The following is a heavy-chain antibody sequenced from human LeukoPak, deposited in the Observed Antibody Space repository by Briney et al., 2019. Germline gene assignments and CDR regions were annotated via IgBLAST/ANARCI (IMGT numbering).Heavy chain of an antibody. Sequence: GASVKVSCKASGYTFTSYGISWVRQAPGQGLEWMGWISAYNGNTNYAQKLQGRVTMTTDTSTSTAYMELRSLRSDDTAVYYCARDDSSGWYVVTFDYWGQGTLVTVSS. CDR1: GYTFTSYG. J-gene: IGHJ4*02. D-gene: IGHD6-19*01. CDR2: ISAYNGNT. CDR3: ARDDSSGWYVVTFDY. V-gene: IGHV1-18*01.